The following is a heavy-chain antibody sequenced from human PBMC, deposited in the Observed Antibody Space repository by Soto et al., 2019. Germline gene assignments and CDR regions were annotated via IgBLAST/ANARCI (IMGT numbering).Heavy chain of an antibody. D-gene: IGHD3-10*01. Sequence: GESVKISCKGSGYVFANYWIGWVRQMPGKGLEWMGIIYPGDSDTRYSPSFQGRVTISADKSNSTAYLQWSSLEAADTAIYYCARAQSHGWFQHFDYWGQGTLVTVSS. CDR1: GYVFANYW. V-gene: IGHV5-51*01. CDR2: IYPGDSDT. CDR3: ARAQSHGWFQHFDY. J-gene: IGHJ4*02.